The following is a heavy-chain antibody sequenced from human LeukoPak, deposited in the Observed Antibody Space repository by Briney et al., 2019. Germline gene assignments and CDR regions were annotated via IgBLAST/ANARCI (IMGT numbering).Heavy chain of an antibody. V-gene: IGHV4-34*01. D-gene: IGHD3-16*02. CDR3: ARGSGDYVWGSYPHALDY. CDR2: INHSGST. J-gene: IGHJ4*02. Sequence: SETLSLTCAVYGGSFSGYYWSWIRQPPGKGLEWIGEINHSGSTNYNPPLKSRVTISVDTSKDQFSLKLSSVTAADTAVYYCARGSGDYVWGSYPHALDYWGQGTLVTVSS. CDR1: GGSFSGYY.